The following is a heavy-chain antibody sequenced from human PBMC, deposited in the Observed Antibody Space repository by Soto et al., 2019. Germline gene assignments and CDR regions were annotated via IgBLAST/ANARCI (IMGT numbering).Heavy chain of an antibody. D-gene: IGHD3-3*01. CDR3: ARVETITIFGVVIKRAFDI. V-gene: IGHV4-30-4*01. Sequence: SETLSLTCTVSGGSISSGDYYWSWIRQPPGKGLEWVGYIYYSGSTYYNPSLKSRVTISVDTSKNQFSLKLSSVTAADTAVYYCARVETITIFGVVIKRAFDIWGQGTMVTVSS. CDR1: GGSISSGDYY. J-gene: IGHJ3*02. CDR2: IYYSGST.